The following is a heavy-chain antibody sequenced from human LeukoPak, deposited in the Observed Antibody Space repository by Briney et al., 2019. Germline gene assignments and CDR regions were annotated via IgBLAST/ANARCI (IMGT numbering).Heavy chain of an antibody. Sequence: SETLSLTCTVSGGSISSYYWSWIRQPPGKGLEWIGYIYYSGSTNYNPSLKSRVTISVDTSKNQFSLKLSSVTAADTAVYYCARDDYDSSGYYPYFQHWGQGTLVTVSS. J-gene: IGHJ1*01. D-gene: IGHD3-22*01. V-gene: IGHV4-59*01. CDR2: IYYSGST. CDR3: ARDDYDSSGYYPYFQH. CDR1: GGSISSYY.